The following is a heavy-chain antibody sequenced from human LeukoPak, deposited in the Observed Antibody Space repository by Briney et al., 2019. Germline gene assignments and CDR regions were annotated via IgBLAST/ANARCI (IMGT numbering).Heavy chain of an antibody. CDR1: GFTFSSYS. CDR3: ARGRSDSSGWARLHWFDP. Sequence: PGGSLRLSCAASGFTFSSYSMNWVRQAPGKGLEWVSSISSSSSYIYYADSVKGRFTISRDNAKNSLYLQMNSLRAEDTAVYYCARGRSDSSGWARLHWFDPWGQGTLVTVSS. J-gene: IGHJ5*02. V-gene: IGHV3-21*01. CDR2: ISSSSSYI. D-gene: IGHD6-19*01.